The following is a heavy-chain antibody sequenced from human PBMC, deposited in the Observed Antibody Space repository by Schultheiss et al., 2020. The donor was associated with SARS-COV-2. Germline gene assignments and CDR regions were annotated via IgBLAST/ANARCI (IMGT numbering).Heavy chain of an antibody. CDR1: GGSFSGYY. CDR3: ARITRHPGEWPLFDN. Sequence: SETLSLTCAVYGGSFSGYYWSWIRQPPGKGLEWIGEINLSGSTNYNPSLKSRVTISLDTSKNQFSLKLSSVTAADTAVYYCARITRHPGEWPLFDNWGQGTLVTVSS. J-gene: IGHJ4*02. CDR2: INLSGST. V-gene: IGHV4-34*01. D-gene: IGHD3-10*01.